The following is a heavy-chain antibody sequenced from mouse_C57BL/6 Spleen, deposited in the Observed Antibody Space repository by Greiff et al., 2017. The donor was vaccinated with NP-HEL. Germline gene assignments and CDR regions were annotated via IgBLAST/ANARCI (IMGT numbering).Heavy chain of an antibody. CDR3: ARRGYGYDTRSWFAY. CDR1: GYTFTDYY. D-gene: IGHD2-2*01. CDR2: INPNNGGT. J-gene: IGHJ3*01. Sequence: EVQLQQSGPELVKPGASVKISCKASGYTFTDYYMNWVKQSHGKSLEWIGDINPNNGGTSYNQKFKGKATLTVDKSSSTAYMELRSRTSEDSAVYYCARRGYGYDTRSWFAYWGQGTLVTVSA. V-gene: IGHV1-26*01.